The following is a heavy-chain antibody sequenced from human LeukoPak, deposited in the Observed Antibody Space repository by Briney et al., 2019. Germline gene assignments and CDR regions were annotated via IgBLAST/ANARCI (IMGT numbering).Heavy chain of an antibody. V-gene: IGHV3-20*04. J-gene: IGHJ4*02. D-gene: IGHD3-10*01. Sequence: GGSLRLSCAASGFTFDDYGMSWVRQGPGKGLEWVSGINWNGGSIGYADSVKGRFTISRDNAKNSLYLQMNSLRAEDTAVYYCARDRGWSQTYGSGTYGLDYWGQGTLVTVSS. CDR2: INWNGGSI. CDR3: ARDRGWSQTYGSGTYGLDY. CDR1: GFTFDDYG.